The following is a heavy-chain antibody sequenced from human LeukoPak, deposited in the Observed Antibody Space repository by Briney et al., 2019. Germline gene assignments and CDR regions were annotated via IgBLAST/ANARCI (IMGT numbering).Heavy chain of an antibody. Sequence: GGSLRLSCAASGFTFSSYWMSWVRQAPGKGLEWVANIKQDGSEKYYVDSVKGRFTISRDNAKNSLYLQMNSLRAEDTAVYYCARGPYCGGGTCYTLGAFDIWGQGTLASVSS. CDR1: GFTFSSYW. CDR3: ARGPYCGGGTCYTLGAFDI. D-gene: IGHD2-15*01. J-gene: IGHJ3*02. V-gene: IGHV3-7*01. CDR2: IKQDGSEK.